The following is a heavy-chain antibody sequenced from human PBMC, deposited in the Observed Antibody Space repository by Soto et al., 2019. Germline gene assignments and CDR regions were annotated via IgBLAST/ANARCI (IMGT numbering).Heavy chain of an antibody. CDR1: GFTFSSYG. V-gene: IGHV3-30*18. Sequence: GGSLRLSCAASGFTFSSYGMHWVRQAPGKGLEWVAVISYDGSNKYYADSVKGRFTISRDNSKNTLYLQMNSLRAEDTAVYYCAKSRVGATALFGFDPWGQGTLVTVSS. D-gene: IGHD1-26*01. CDR2: ISYDGSNK. CDR3: AKSRVGATALFGFDP. J-gene: IGHJ5*02.